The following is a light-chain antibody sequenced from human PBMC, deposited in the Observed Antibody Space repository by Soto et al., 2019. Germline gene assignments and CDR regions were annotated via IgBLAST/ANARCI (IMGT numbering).Light chain of an antibody. Sequence: DIHVTQSPSAMSAAVGDRVTITRRTSQDISNRLGWFQQRPGKAPKRLISSASTLETGVPSRFSGTGSGTEFTLTISSLQPEDFATYYCQQHAAYPRDFGQGTK. CDR3: QQHAAYPRD. CDR2: SAS. V-gene: IGKV1-17*03. J-gene: IGKJ1*01. CDR1: QDISNR.